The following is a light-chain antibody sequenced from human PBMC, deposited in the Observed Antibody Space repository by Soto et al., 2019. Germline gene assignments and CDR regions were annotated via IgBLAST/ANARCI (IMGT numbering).Light chain of an antibody. Sequence: EIVLTQSPGTLSLSPGDRATLSCRAGQSVSNNLAWYQQKPGQGPRLLIYDASNRATGIPARFSGSGSGTDFTLTISSLEPEDFAVYYCQQRSNWPPITFGQGTRLEI. CDR1: QSVSNN. CDR3: QQRSNWPPIT. J-gene: IGKJ5*01. V-gene: IGKV3-11*01. CDR2: DAS.